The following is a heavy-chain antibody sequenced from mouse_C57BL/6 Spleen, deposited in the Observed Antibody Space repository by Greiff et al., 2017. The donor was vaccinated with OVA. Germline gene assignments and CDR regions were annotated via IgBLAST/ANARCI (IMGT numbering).Heavy chain of an antibody. CDR1: GYTFTSYW. D-gene: IGHD2-1*01. Sequence: QVQLQQPGAELVMPGASVKLSCKASGYTFTSYWMHWVKPRPGQGLEWIGEIDPSDSYTNYNQKFKGKSTLTVDKSSSTAYMQLSSLTSEDSAVYYCARRGIYYGNLGYFDYWGQGTTLTVSS. CDR3: ARRGIYYGNLGYFDY. J-gene: IGHJ2*01. CDR2: IDPSDSYT. V-gene: IGHV1-69*01.